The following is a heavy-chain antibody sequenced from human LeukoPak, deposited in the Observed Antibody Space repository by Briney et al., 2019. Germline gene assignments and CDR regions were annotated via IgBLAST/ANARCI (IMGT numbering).Heavy chain of an antibody. D-gene: IGHD2-2*01. CDR2: ISGGGGST. J-gene: IGHJ6*02. V-gene: IGHV3-23*01. CDR3: AREYCSSTSCSNYYYYGMDV. Sequence: GGSLRLSCAASGFTFSSYAMSWVRQAPGNGLEWVSAISGGGGSTYYADSVKGRFTISRDNSKNTLYLQMNSLRAEDTAVYYCAREYCSSTSCSNYYYYGMDVWGQGTTVTVSS. CDR1: GFTFSSYA.